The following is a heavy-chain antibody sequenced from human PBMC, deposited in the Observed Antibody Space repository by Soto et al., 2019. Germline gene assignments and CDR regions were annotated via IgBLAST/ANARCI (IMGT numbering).Heavy chain of an antibody. D-gene: IGHD2-2*01. CDR2: ISAYNGNT. CDR1: GYTFTSYG. J-gene: IGHJ5*02. V-gene: IGHV1-18*01. CDR3: ARDVYCSSTSCYWFDSDWFDP. Sequence: ASVKVSCKASGYTFTSYGISWVRQAPGQGLEWMGWISAYNGNTNYAQKLQGRVTMTTDTSTSTAYMELRSLRSDDTAVYYCARDVYCSSTSCYWFDSDWFDPWGQGTLVTVSS.